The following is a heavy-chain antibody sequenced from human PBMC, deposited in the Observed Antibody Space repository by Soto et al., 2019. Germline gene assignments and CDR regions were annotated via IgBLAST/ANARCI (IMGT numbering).Heavy chain of an antibody. CDR1: GFTFSSYG. D-gene: IGHD5-12*01. Sequence: QVQLVESGGGVVQPGRSLRLSCAASGFTFSSYGMHWVRQAPGKGLEWVAVISYDGSYKYYADSMKGRVTISRDNSKKSLYGQMNSLRAEDTAVYYCAKEGSVVATTPDFGYWGQGTLVTVSS. V-gene: IGHV3-30*18. CDR2: ISYDGSYK. J-gene: IGHJ4*02. CDR3: AKEGSVVATTPDFGY.